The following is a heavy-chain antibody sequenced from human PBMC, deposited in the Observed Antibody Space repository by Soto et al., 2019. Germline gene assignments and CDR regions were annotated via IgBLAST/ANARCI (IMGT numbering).Heavy chain of an antibody. J-gene: IGHJ5*02. CDR3: AKGGITGTLPWFAP. Sequence: QVRLVESGGGVVQPGRALSLSCEASGFTFSTYGMHWVRQAPGKGLEWVAGISYDGDKKYYGESVKGRFTISRDDSKKTLYLQMNSLTTDDPAIYYCAKGGITGTLPWFAPWGQGTLVTVSS. D-gene: IGHD1-20*01. CDR1: GFTFSTYG. V-gene: IGHV3-30*18. CDR2: ISYDGDKK.